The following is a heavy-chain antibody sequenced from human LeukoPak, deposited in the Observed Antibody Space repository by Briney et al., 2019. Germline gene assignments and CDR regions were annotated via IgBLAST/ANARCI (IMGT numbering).Heavy chain of an antibody. Sequence: ASVNVSCKASGYTFASYDINWVRQATGQGLEWMGWMNPSSGNTGYAQKFQGRVTMTRNTSISTAYMELSSLRSEDTAVYYCARDGPYGDRTFDYWGQGTLVTVSS. V-gene: IGHV1-8*01. CDR2: MNPSSGNT. D-gene: IGHD4-17*01. CDR3: ARDGPYGDRTFDY. CDR1: GYTFASYD. J-gene: IGHJ4*02.